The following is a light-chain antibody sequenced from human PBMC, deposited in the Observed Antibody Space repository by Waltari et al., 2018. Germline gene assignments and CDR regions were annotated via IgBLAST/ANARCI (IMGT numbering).Light chain of an antibody. Sequence: QSALTQPRSVSGSPGQSVTIPCTGTSSDVGGYNYVPWYQQNPGKAPKLMIYDVSKRPSGVPDRFSGSKSGNTASLTISGLQAEDDGDYYCCSYRGSFVFGTGTKVTVL. CDR1: SSDVGGYNY. V-gene: IGLV2-11*01. CDR2: DVS. CDR3: CSYRGSFV. J-gene: IGLJ1*01.